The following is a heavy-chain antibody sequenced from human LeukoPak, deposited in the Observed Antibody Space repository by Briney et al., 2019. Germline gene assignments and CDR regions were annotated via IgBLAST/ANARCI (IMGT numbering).Heavy chain of an antibody. CDR1: GFTFSIYW. J-gene: IGHJ4*02. CDR2: IKQDGSEK. CDR3: AREGLSAHWKTPGVEY. Sequence: GGSLRLSCAASGFTFSIYWMTWVRQAPGKGLEWVANIKQDGSEKYYVDSVKGRFTISRDNAKNSLYLQMNSLRAEDTAVYYCAREGLSAHWKTPGVEYWGQGTLVTVSS. V-gene: IGHV3-7*03. D-gene: IGHD1-1*01.